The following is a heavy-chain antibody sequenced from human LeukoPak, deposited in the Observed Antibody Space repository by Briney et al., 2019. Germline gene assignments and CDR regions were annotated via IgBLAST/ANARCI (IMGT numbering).Heavy chain of an antibody. Sequence: GGSLRLSCAASGFTFSSYSMNWVRQAPGKGLEWVSAISGSGGSTYYADSVKGRFTISRDNSKNTLYLQMNSLRAEDTAVYYCAKIPHSSGYYFDYWGQGTLVTVSS. D-gene: IGHD3-22*01. V-gene: IGHV3-23*01. CDR1: GFTFSSYS. J-gene: IGHJ4*02. CDR3: AKIPHSSGYYFDY. CDR2: ISGSGGST.